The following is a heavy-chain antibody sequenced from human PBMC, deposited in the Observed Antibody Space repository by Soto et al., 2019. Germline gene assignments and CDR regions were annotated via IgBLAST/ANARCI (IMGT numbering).Heavy chain of an antibody. D-gene: IGHD2-2*01. CDR1: GYTFTRYG. CDR3: ASFPRAIVVVPAAPQFDY. CDR2: ISAYNVNT. Sequence: QVQLVQSGAEVKKPGASVKVSCKASGYTFTRYGISWVRQATGQGLEWMGWISAYNVNTNYAQNLHGRVTMTTDTPTSTAYMELRSLRSDYTAVYYCASFPRAIVVVPAAPQFDYWGQGTLVSVSS. V-gene: IGHV1-18*01. J-gene: IGHJ4*02.